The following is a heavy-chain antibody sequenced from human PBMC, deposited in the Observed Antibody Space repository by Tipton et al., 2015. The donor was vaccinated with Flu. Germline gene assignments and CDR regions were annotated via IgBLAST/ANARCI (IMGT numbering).Heavy chain of an antibody. CDR1: GFTFSSSA. D-gene: IGHD6-19*01. V-gene: IGHV3-30*03. CDR3: ARGRTGGWYWDYFNY. CDR2: ISYDGSNK. Sequence: SLRLSCAASGFTFSSSAMHWVRQAPGKGLEWVSVISYDGSNKYYGESVKGSFTISRDNSKNTLYLQMNNLGADDTAVYYCARGRTGGWYWDYFNYWGEGTLVAVSS. J-gene: IGHJ4*02.